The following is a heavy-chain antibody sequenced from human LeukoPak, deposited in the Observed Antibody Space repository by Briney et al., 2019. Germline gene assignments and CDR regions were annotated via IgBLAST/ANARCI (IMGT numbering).Heavy chain of an antibody. J-gene: IGHJ4*02. Sequence: PSDTLSLTGAVYGESLNYYYWSWIRQSPEKGLERIGEVFDDTTTNYNPSLKSRVTISAVTSSNQFSLNLKSVTAADTAVYYCASGAWATRLHSWAQGTLVIVSS. CDR2: VFDDTTT. D-gene: IGHD5-24*01. V-gene: IGHV4-34*12. CDR1: GESLNYYY. CDR3: ASGAWATRLHS.